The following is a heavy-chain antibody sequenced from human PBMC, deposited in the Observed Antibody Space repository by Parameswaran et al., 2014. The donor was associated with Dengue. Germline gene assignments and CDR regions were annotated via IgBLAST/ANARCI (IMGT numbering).Heavy chain of an antibody. J-gene: IGHJ4*02. V-gene: IGHV3-74*01. CDR2: INSDGSST. Sequence: MPGVRQAPGKGLVWVSRINSDGSSTSYADSVKGRFTISRDNAKNTLYLQMNSLRAEDTAVYYCARSKPRRDGYRNPADYWGQGTLVTVSS. CDR3: ARSKPRRDGYRNPADY. D-gene: IGHD5-24*01.